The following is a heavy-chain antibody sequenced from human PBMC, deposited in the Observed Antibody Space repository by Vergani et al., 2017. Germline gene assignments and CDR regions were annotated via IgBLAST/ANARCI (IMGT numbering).Heavy chain of an antibody. V-gene: IGHV3-30-3*01. CDR3: VRDRPLEFDRDY. D-gene: IGHD1-1*01. Sequence: QVRLVQSGGGVVQPGMSLRLSCAASGFTFSGYSMFWVRQSPGQGLEWVTLISHDGTNRLYADSVVGRFTISRDNSKRMVYLQMNNLRPDDTALYYCVRDRPLEFDRDYWGQGTLVTVSS. J-gene: IGHJ4*02. CDR2: ISHDGTNR. CDR1: GFTFSGYS.